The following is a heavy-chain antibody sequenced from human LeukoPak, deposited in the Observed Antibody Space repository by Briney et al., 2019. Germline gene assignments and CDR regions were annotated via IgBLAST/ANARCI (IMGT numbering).Heavy chain of an antibody. J-gene: IGHJ4*02. CDR3: ARRSVAGATTGYYYDS. CDR2: IYSGGST. CDR1: GFTVSSNY. D-gene: IGHD1-26*01. Sequence: PGGSLRLSCAASGFTVSSNYMSWVRQAPGKGLEWVSVIYSGGSTYYADSVKGRFTISRDNAKNSVYLQMSSLRVDDTAFYYCARRSVAGATTGYYYDSWGQGTLVTVSS. V-gene: IGHV3-66*01.